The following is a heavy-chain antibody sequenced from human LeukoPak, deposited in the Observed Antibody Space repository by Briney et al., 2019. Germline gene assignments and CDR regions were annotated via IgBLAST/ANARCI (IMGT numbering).Heavy chain of an antibody. Sequence: SETLSLTCTVSGGSISSSSYYWGWIRQPPGKGLEWIGSIYYSGSTYYNPSLKSRVTISVDTSKNQFSLKLSSVTAADTAVYYCARGANWEMYFDYWGQGTPVTVSS. CDR1: GGSISSSSYY. D-gene: IGHD7-27*01. J-gene: IGHJ4*02. CDR2: IYYSGST. V-gene: IGHV4-39*07. CDR3: ARGANWEMYFDY.